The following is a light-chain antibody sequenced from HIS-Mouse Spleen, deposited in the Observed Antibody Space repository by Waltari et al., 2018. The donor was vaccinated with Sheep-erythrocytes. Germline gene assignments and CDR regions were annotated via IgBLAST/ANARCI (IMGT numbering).Light chain of an antibody. Sequence: QSVLTQPPSASGTPGPSLTISCSGSSSNIGSHSVYCYQQLPGTAPKLLTYRNHQRPSGVPDRFSGSKSGTSASLAISGLRSEDEADYYCAAWDDSLSGWVFGGGTKLTVL. CDR2: RNH. CDR3: AAWDDSLSGWV. J-gene: IGLJ3*02. V-gene: IGLV1-47*01. CDR1: SSNIGSHS.